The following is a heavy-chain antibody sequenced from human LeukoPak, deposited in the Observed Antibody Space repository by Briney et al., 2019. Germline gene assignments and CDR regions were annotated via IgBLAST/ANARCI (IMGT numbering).Heavy chain of an antibody. V-gene: IGHV3-30*18. Sequence: GGSLRLSCAASGFTFSSYGMHWVRQAPGKGLEWVAVISYDGSNKYYADSVKGRFTISRDNSKNMIYLEMSSLKAEDTAVYYCAKERNLEIAVAGTIFDYWGQGTLVTVPS. CDR2: ISYDGSNK. D-gene: IGHD6-19*01. J-gene: IGHJ4*02. CDR3: AKERNLEIAVAGTIFDY. CDR1: GFTFSSYG.